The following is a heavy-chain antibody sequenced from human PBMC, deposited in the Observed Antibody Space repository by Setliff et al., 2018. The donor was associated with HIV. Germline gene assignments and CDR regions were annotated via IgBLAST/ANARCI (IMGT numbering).Heavy chain of an antibody. CDR3: ARSKTFYYFWGGYYTHGAFKI. J-gene: IGHJ3*02. D-gene: IGHD3-3*01. CDR1: GGSITSRTYY. Sequence: SETLSLTCTVSGGSITSRTYYWGWLRQPPGKGLEWIGSIFYSGITYYTPSLKSRVSISVDTSKNQFSLNLTSVTAAYTAFYYCARSKTFYYFWGGYYTHGAFKIWGLGTMVTVSS. CDR2: IFYSGIT. V-gene: IGHV4-39*01.